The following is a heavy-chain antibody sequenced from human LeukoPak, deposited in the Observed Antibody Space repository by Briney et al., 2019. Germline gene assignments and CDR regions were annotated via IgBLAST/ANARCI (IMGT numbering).Heavy chain of an antibody. D-gene: IGHD1-1*01. CDR2: IYHSGTH. J-gene: IGHJ4*02. V-gene: IGHV4-34*01. Sequence: CETQSLTCGVYAGSLTNYFCHWIRQAPGKGLEWIGEIYHSGTHNYNPSLKSRVTISVDKSKNQFSLKLTSVTAADTAVYYCARNVGKTLFWGQGTLVTVSS. CDR1: AGSLTNYF. CDR3: ARNVGKTLF.